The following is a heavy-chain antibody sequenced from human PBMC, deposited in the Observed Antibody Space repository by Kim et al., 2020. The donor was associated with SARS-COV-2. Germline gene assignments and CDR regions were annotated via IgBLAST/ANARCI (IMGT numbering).Heavy chain of an antibody. J-gene: IGHJ6*02. CDR2: T. CDR3: AREVWRSRNGLDV. Sequence: TTDAQRVQGRLTVTRDTATSTVYMELSSLKSEDTAIYYCAREVWRSRNGLDVWGQGTTVSVSS. V-gene: IGHV1-46*01.